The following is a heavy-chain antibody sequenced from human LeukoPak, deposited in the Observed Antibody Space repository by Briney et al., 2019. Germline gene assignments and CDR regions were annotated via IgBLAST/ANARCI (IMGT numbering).Heavy chain of an antibody. V-gene: IGHV4-39*01. CDR2: IYYSGSS. Sequence: SETLSLTCTVSGGSISSSGYYWGWIHQPPGKGLEWIGSIYYSGSSYNNPSLKSRVTISVDTSKNQFSLKLRSVTAADTAVYYCARHRGYCSGVGCYGPRDGFDTWGQGTMVTVSS. J-gene: IGHJ3*02. CDR3: ARHRGYCSGVGCYGPRDGFDT. D-gene: IGHD2-15*01. CDR1: GGSISSSGYY.